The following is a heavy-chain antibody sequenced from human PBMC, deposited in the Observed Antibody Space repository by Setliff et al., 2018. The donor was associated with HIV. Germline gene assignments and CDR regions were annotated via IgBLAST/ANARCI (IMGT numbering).Heavy chain of an antibody. V-gene: IGHV1-18*01. J-gene: IGHJ5*02. CDR2: ISGNNANT. CDR3: ARGLGSTRFDP. Sequence: GASVKVSCKASGYVFTDYDIFWVRQAPGRGLEWIGWISGNNANTNYAQELQGRVTMTTDTSTSTAYMELRSLRSDDTAVYYCARGLGSTRFDPWGQGTLVTVS. D-gene: IGHD2-2*01. CDR1: GYVFTDYD.